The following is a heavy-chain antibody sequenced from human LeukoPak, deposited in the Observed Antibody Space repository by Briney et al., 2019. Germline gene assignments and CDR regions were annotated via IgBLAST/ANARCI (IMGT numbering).Heavy chain of an antibody. CDR1: GGTFSSYA. J-gene: IGHJ4*02. Sequence: GASVTVSCKASGGTFSSYAISWVRPPPGQGIEWMGWTIPIFGKAIYAQMFQGRVTLTTDESTRTAYIALSRLRSEDTAVYYCARDRGGFQVVTAIWGQGTLGTVSS. V-gene: IGHV1-69*05. CDR2: TIPIFGKA. D-gene: IGHD2-21*02. CDR3: ARDRGGFQVVTAI.